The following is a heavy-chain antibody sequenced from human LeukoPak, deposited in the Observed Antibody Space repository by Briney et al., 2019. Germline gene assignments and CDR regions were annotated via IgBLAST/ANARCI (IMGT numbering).Heavy chain of an antibody. CDR1: GGSISSGGYY. D-gene: IGHD1-26*01. CDR2: IYASGYT. J-gene: IGHJ4*02. V-gene: IGHV4-61*02. Sequence: SETLSLTCTVSGGSISSGGYYWSWIRQPAGKGLEWIGRIYASGYTNYNPSLKSRVTISVDTSKNQFSLKLSSVTAADTAVYYCARGGREVLRRPDDYWGQGTLVTASS. CDR3: ARGGREVLRRPDDY.